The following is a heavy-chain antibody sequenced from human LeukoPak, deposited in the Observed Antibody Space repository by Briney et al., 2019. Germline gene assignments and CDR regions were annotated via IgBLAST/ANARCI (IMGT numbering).Heavy chain of an antibody. J-gene: IGHJ4*02. V-gene: IGHV3-7*03. Sequence: PGGSLRLSCAASGFTFSRYWMSWVRQAPGKGLEWVANMNPDGGEKYCVDSVKGRFTISRDNAKNSLYLQMNSLRAEDTAAYYCVRDKLSGATLLDYWGQGSLVTVSS. CDR3: VRDKLSGATLLDY. D-gene: IGHD1-26*01. CDR1: GFTFSRYW. CDR2: MNPDGGEK.